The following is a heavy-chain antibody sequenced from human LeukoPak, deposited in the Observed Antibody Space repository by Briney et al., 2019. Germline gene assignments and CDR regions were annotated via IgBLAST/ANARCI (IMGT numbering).Heavy chain of an antibody. D-gene: IGHD3-9*01. Sequence: GGSLRLSCAASGFTFSSYSMNWVRQAPGKGLEWVSFIIGTSSYIYYADSVKGRFTISRDNAKNSLYLQMNSLRAEDTAVYHAENRIRDFPKNWFDPWGQGTLVTVSS. CDR2: IIGTSSYI. J-gene: IGHJ5*02. V-gene: IGHV3-21*01. CDR1: GFTFSSYS. CDR3: ENRIRDFPKNWFDP.